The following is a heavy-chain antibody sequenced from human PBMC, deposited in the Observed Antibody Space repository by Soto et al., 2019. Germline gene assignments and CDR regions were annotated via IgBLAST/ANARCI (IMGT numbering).Heavy chain of an antibody. J-gene: IGHJ6*02. V-gene: IGHV5-10-1*01. D-gene: IGHD6-19*01. CDR2: IDPSDSYT. CDR1: VYSFTKHW. CDR3: ARQMGRIAVEVDV. Sequence: ESRKIACKFYVYSFTKHWISWFRRIPGKCLEWIGRIDPSDSYTNYSPSFRGHVIISTDNSINTAYLQWTSLKASDTAVYYCARQMGRIAVEVDVWGQGTTVTVSS.